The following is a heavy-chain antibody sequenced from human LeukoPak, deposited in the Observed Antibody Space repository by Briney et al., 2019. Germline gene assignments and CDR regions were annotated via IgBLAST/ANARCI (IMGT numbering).Heavy chain of an antibody. CDR2: IYYSGST. V-gene: IGHV4-39*01. Sequence: PSETLSPTCTVSGGSISSSSYYWGWIRQLPGKGLEWIGSIYYSGSTYNNPSLKSRVTISVDTSKNQFSLKLSSVTAADTAVYYCARLGYYYDSSAKGAFDYWGQGTLVTVPS. CDR3: ARLGYYYDSSAKGAFDY. D-gene: IGHD3-22*01. J-gene: IGHJ4*02. CDR1: GGSISSSSYY.